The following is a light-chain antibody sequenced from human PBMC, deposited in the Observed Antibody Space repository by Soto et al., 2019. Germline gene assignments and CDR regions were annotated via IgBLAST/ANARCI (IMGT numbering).Light chain of an antibody. CDR1: QTIRNY. V-gene: IGKV1-39*01. J-gene: IGKJ1*01. CDR2: AAS. CDR3: QQNYNPPWT. Sequence: DIQMTQSPSPLSASVGDRVTITCRASQTIRNYLNWYQQKPGEAPKLLIYAASRLQSGVPSRFSGSGSGTDFTLTISSLQPEDFATYYCQQNYNPPWTFGQGTKVDI.